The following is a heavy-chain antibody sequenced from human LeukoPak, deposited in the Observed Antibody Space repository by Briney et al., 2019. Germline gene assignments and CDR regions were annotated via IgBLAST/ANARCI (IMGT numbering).Heavy chain of an antibody. CDR2: INLNSGGT. CDR1: GYTFTGYY. D-gene: IGHD4-17*01. V-gene: IGHV1-2*02. Sequence: ASVKVSCKASGYTFTGYYMHWVRQAPGQGLEWMGWINLNSGGTDYAQKFQGRVTMTRDTSISTAYMELSRVRSDDTAVYYCARASWETVQDYWGQGTLVTVSS. J-gene: IGHJ4*02. CDR3: ARASWETVQDY.